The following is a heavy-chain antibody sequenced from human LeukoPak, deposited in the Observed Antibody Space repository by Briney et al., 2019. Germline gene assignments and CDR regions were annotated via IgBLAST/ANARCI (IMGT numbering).Heavy chain of an antibody. J-gene: IGHJ4*02. V-gene: IGHV4-59*08. Sequence: PSETLSLTCTVSGGSISSYYWSWIRQPPGKGLEWIAYISDIGSINYNPSLKSRVTISLDTSKNQFSLKRSSVTAADTAVYYCAGHHPRNTVDFWGQGTLVTVSS. CDR2: ISDIGSI. D-gene: IGHD2/OR15-2a*01. CDR3: AGHHPRNTVDF. CDR1: GGSISSYY.